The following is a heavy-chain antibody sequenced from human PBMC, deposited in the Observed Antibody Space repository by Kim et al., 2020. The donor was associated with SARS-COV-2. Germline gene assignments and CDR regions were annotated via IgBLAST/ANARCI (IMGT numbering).Heavy chain of an antibody. CDR3: ARLEQGGPFDY. D-gene: IGHD3-16*01. V-gene: IGHV5-51*01. Sequence: RSSPSFQGQVTISADKSISTAYLQWRSLKASDTAMYFCARLEQGGPFDYWGQGTLVTVSS. J-gene: IGHJ4*02.